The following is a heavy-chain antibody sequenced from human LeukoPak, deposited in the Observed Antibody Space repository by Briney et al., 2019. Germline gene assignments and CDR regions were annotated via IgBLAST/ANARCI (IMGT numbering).Heavy chain of an antibody. V-gene: IGHV3-9*01. CDR1: GFTFDDYA. CDR3: AKGKTYYYDSSGSDY. CDR2: ISWNSGSI. Sequence: PAGGSLRLSCAASGFTFDDYAMHLVRQAPGKGLEWVSGISWNSGSIGYADSVKGRFTISRDNAKNSLYLQMNSLRAEDTALYYCAKGKTYYYDSSGSDYWGQGTLVTVSS. J-gene: IGHJ4*02. D-gene: IGHD3-22*01.